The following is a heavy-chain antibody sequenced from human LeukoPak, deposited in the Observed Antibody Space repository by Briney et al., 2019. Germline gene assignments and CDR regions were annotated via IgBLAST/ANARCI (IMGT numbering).Heavy chain of an antibody. CDR3: VRDSPSGFFDL. V-gene: IGHV3-74*01. CDR1: GFTFNTYW. J-gene: IGHJ2*01. Sequence: PGGSLRLSCAASGFTFNTYWMHWVRQAPGKGLVWVSPIKPDGTVTTYADSVKGRFTISRDNAKNTLYLQMNSLKAEDTAVYYCVRDSPSGFFDLWGRGTLVTVSS. D-gene: IGHD6-19*01. CDR2: IKPDGTVT.